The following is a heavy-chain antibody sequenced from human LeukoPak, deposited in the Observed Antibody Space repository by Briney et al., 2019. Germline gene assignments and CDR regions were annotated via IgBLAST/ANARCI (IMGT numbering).Heavy chain of an antibody. Sequence: PGGSLRLSCAASGFTLSSHWMSWVRQAPGKGLEWVANIKQDGSEQYYADSERGRFTISRDNAKNSLYLQMNSLRAEDTAVYYCARRSNIVATTWGQGTLVTVSS. CDR1: GFTLSSHW. J-gene: IGHJ4*02. V-gene: IGHV3-7*05. D-gene: IGHD5-12*01. CDR3: ARRSNIVATT. CDR2: IKQDGSEQ.